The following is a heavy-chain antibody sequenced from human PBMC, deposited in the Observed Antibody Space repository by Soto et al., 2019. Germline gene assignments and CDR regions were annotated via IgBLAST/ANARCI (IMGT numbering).Heavy chain of an antibody. CDR2: ISYDGSNK. J-gene: IGHJ4*02. Sequence: GGSLRLSCAASGFTFSSYGMHWVRQAPGKGLEWVAVISYDGSNKYYADSVKGRFTISRDNSKNTLYLQMNSLRAEDTAVYYCGKDFYSSSWVFDYWGQGTLVTVSS. CDR3: GKDFYSSSWVFDY. CDR1: GFTFSSYG. V-gene: IGHV3-30*18. D-gene: IGHD6-13*01.